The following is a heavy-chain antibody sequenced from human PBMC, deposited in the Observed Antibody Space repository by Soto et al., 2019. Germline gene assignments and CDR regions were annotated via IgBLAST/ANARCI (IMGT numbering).Heavy chain of an antibody. D-gene: IGHD5-18*01. CDR2: VYRTAIP. J-gene: IGHJ5*02. V-gene: IGHV4-38-2*01. CDR1: GYSINIDYY. CDR3: ARRGRIRERYLDP. Sequence: SSETLSLTCHVSGYSINIDYYWACIRQPPGKGLEWIGSVYRTAIPLYNPSLKSRVSISVDMSKNQFSLNLTSVTAADTAVYYCARRGRIRERYLDPWGQGNRVTVSS.